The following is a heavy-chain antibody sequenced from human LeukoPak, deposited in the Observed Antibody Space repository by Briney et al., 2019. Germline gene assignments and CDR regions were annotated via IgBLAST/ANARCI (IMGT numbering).Heavy chain of an antibody. Sequence: GASVKVSCKASGYTFTGHYMHWVRQAPGQGLEWMGWINPNSGGTNFAQKFQGRVTMTRDTSISTAYMEVSSLRSDDTAIYYCAKIGDSGWFPDYWGQGTLVTVSS. V-gene: IGHV1-2*02. CDR3: AKIGDSGWFPDY. CDR2: INPNSGGT. CDR1: GYTFTGHY. J-gene: IGHJ4*02. D-gene: IGHD6-19*01.